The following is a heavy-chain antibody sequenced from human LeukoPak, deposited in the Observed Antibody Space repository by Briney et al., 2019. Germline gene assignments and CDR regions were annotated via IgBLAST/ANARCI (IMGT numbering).Heavy chain of an antibody. D-gene: IGHD6-19*01. J-gene: IGHJ4*02. CDR2: ISGSGGST. CDR3: AKDFLAVAQYYFDY. Sequence: GGSLRLSCAASGFTFSSYAMSWVRQAPGKGLEWVSVISGSGGSTYYADSVKGRFTTSRDNSKNTLYLQMNSLRAEDTAVYYCAKDFLAVAQYYFDYWGQGTLVTVSS. V-gene: IGHV3-23*01. CDR1: GFTFSSYA.